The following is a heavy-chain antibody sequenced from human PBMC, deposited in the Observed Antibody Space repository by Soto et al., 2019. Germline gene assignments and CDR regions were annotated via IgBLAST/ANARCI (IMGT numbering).Heavy chain of an antibody. CDR2: ISGSGGST. V-gene: IGHV3-23*01. CDR3: AKLSRGYYDSSGYRFDP. D-gene: IGHD3-22*01. J-gene: IGHJ5*02. Sequence: TGGSLRLSCAASGFTFSSYAMSWVRQAPGKGLEWVSAISGSGGSTYYADSVKGRFTISRDNSKNTLYLQMNSLRAEDTAVYYCAKLSRGYYDSSGYRFDPWGQGTLVTVSS. CDR1: GFTFSSYA.